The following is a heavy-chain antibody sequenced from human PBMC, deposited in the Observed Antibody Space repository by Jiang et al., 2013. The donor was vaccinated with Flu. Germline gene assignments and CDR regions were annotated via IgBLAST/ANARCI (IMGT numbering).Heavy chain of an antibody. D-gene: IGHD6-13*01. CDR2: INTNSGAA. J-gene: IGHJ4*02. CDR1: GYTFTDYY. Sequence: SGAEVKKPGASVKVPCKASGYTFTDYYIHWIRQAPGQGLEWMGWINTNSGAANYAQKFQGRVTMTGDTSISTAYMELSRLRSDDTAVYYCARAPGMTIAPPGLWGQGTLVTVSS. V-gene: IGHV1-2*02. CDR3: ARAPGMTIAPPGL.